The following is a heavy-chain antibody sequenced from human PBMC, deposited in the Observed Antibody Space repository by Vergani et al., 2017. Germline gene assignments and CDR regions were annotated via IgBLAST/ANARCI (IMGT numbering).Heavy chain of an antibody. J-gene: IGHJ4*02. Sequence: EVQLVESGGGLVKPGGSLRLSCAASGFTFSSYSMNWVRQAPGKGLEWVSSISSSSSYIYYADSVKGRFTISRDNAKNSLYLQMNSLRAEDTAVYYCASASRWYTFGFDYWGQGTLVTVSS. V-gene: IGHV3-21*01. D-gene: IGHD6-13*01. CDR1: GFTFSSYS. CDR2: ISSSSSYI. CDR3: ASASRWYTFGFDY.